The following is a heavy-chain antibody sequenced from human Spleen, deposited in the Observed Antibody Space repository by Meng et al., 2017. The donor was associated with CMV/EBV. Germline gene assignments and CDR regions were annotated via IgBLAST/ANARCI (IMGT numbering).Heavy chain of an antibody. CDR3: VRVESFYDFWTGYYFDY. V-gene: IGHV3-74*01. CDR1: FSFSSYW. Sequence: FSFSSYWMHWVRQAPGKRRVWVTRTNSDESITTYADSVKGRFTISRDNAKNTLYLQMNSLKAEDTAVYYCVRVESFYDFWTGYYFDYWGQGALVTVSS. D-gene: IGHD3-3*01. CDR2: TNSDESIT. J-gene: IGHJ4*02.